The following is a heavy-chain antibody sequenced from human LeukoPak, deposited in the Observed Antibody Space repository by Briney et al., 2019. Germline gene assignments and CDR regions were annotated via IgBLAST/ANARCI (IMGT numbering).Heavy chain of an antibody. CDR3: ARDSVAGKGLGD. V-gene: IGHV3-53*01. Sequence: GRSMRLSWAASGFSASNNYMNWVRLAAKGGLEWESVISSGGNTYYADSVKGRFTISRDNSNNTLYLQLNSLRAADTALYYWARDSVAGKGLGDWGQGTLVTVSS. D-gene: IGHD6-19*01. CDR1: GFSASNNY. CDR2: ISSGGNT. J-gene: IGHJ4*02.